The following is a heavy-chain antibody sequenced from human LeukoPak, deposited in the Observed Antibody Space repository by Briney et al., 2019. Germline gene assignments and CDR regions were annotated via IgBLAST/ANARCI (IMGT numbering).Heavy chain of an antibody. D-gene: IGHD2-21*02. CDR2: ISSSSRYI. J-gene: IGHJ4*02. CDR3: ARIPQNVVVTAEHFDY. V-gene: IGHV3-21*06. CDR1: GFPFSSYR. Sequence: GSLRLSCAASGFPFSSYRMNWVRQAPGKGLEWVSSISSSSRYIYYADLVKGRLTISRENAKNSLYLQMPSLRAKDTTLYYCARIPQNVVVTAEHFDYWGQGTLVTVSS.